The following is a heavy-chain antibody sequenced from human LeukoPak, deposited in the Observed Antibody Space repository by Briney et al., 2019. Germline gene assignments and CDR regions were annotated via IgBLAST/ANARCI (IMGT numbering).Heavy chain of an antibody. Sequence: SETLSLTCTVSGGSISSYYWSWIRQPPGKGLEWIGYIYYSGSTNYNPSLKSRVTISVDTSKNQFSLKLSSVTAADTAVYYCARQGDYYEPGRYFDYWGQGTLVTVSS. J-gene: IGHJ4*02. V-gene: IGHV4-59*08. D-gene: IGHD3-22*01. CDR1: GGSISSYY. CDR3: ARQGDYYEPGRYFDY. CDR2: IYYSGST.